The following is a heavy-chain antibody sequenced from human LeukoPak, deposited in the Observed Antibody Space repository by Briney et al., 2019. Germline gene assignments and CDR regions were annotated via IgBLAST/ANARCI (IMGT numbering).Heavy chain of an antibody. J-gene: IGHJ5*02. D-gene: IGHD2/OR15-2a*01. Sequence: SEALSLTCTVSGGYTGSHYWSWIRQPAGKGLEWIGRISPSGTTHYNPSLGSRVTMSVDTSKNYFSLRLSSVTAADTAVYYCARDFYASGFYFWFDPWGQGMLVTVSS. CDR3: ARDFYASGFYFWFDP. CDR1: GGYTGSHY. CDR2: ISPSGTT. V-gene: IGHV4-4*07.